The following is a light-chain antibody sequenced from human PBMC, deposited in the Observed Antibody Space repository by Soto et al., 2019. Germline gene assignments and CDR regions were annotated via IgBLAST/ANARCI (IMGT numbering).Light chain of an antibody. CDR3: VAWDDTLSGPV. J-gene: IGLJ2*01. V-gene: IGLV1-47*01. CDR1: SSNIGSNF. CDR2: RDN. Sequence: QSVLTQPPSASGTPGRRVTISCSGSSSNIGSNFVYWYQQLPGTAPKLLIYRDNQRPSGVPDRFSGSKSGTSASLAISGLRSEDEADYFCVAWDDTLSGPVFGGRTKLTVL.